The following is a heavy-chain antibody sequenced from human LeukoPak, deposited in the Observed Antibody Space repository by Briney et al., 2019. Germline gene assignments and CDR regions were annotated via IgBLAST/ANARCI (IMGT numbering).Heavy chain of an antibody. D-gene: IGHD6-19*01. J-gene: IGHJ2*01. V-gene: IGHV4-59*01. CDR1: GGSISSYY. CDR2: IYYSGST. Sequence: PSETLSLTCTVSGGSISSYYWSWIRQPPGKGLEWIGYIYYSGSTNYNPSLKSRVTISVDTSKNQFSLKLSSVTAADTAVYYCARVTDRSARNWYFDLWGRGTLVTVSS. CDR3: ARVTDRSARNWYFDL.